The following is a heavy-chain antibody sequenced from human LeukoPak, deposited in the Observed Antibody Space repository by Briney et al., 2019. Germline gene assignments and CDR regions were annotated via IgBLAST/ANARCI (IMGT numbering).Heavy chain of an antibody. Sequence: GGSLRLSCEGSAFIFSGLWMNWVRQTPGKGLEWVANIKDDGSEKYYVDSVKGRFTISRDDAKSSLYLQMNSLRAEDTAVYYCARARDSSWDYWGQGTLVTVSS. CDR3: ARARDSSWDY. D-gene: IGHD6-13*01. CDR2: IKDDGSEK. V-gene: IGHV3-7*03. J-gene: IGHJ4*02. CDR1: AFIFSGLW.